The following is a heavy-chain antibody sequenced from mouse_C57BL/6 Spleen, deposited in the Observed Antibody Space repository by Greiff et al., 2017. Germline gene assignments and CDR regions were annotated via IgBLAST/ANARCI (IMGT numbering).Heavy chain of an antibody. CDR3: ARLPLLDYGRGY. D-gene: IGHD1-1*01. V-gene: IGHV1-26*01. J-gene: IGHJ2*01. CDR1: GYTFTDYY. CDR2: INPNNGGT. Sequence: EVQLQQSGPELVKPGASVKISCKASGYTFTDYYMNWVKQSHGKSLEWIGDINPNNGGTSYNQKFKGKATLTVDKSSSTAYMELRSLTSEDSAVYYCARLPLLDYGRGYWGQGTTLTVSS.